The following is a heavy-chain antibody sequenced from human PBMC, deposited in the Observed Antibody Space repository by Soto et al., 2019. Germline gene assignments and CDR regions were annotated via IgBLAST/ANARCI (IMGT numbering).Heavy chain of an antibody. Sequence: QVQLVESGGGVVQPGRSLRLSCAASGFTFSSYGMHWVRQAPGKGLEWVAVISYDGSNKYYADSVKGRFTISRDNSKNTLYLQMNSLRAEDTAVYYCAKDLVLWFGDRHGGPLDYWGQGTLVTVSS. CDR1: GFTFSSYG. CDR2: ISYDGSNK. CDR3: AKDLVLWFGDRHGGPLDY. V-gene: IGHV3-30*18. J-gene: IGHJ4*02. D-gene: IGHD3-10*01.